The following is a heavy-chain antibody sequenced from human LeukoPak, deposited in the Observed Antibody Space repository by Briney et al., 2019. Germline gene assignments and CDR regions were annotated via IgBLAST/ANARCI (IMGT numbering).Heavy chain of an antibody. CDR2: ICLGDSDT. Sequence: HGESLQISCQGSGSSFTSYWIGWVRQMPGKGLEWMGIICLGDSDTRYSPSFQGQVTISADKSISTAYLQWSSLKASDTAIYYCASPRSAVLTSAFDIWGQGTMVTVSS. CDR1: GSSFTSYW. D-gene: IGHD3-16*01. CDR3: ASPRSAVLTSAFDI. V-gene: IGHV5-51*01. J-gene: IGHJ3*02.